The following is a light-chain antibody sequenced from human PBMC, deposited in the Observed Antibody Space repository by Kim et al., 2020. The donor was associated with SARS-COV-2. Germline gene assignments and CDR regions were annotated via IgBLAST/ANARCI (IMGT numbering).Light chain of an antibody. CDR2: SAS. CDR1: QGIGDY. J-gene: IGKJ1*01. V-gene: IGKV1-9*01. CDR3: QRYSFYPRT. Sequence: GDRVTITCRARQGIGDYVAWQQQNPGKAPRLRSYSASTLQSGVPSRFRGSGSGTEFPLTITSLQPEDFATYFCQRYSFYPRTFGQGTKVDIK.